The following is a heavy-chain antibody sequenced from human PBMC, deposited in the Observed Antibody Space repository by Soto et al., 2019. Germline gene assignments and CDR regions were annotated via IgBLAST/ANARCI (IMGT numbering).Heavy chain of an antibody. J-gene: IGHJ6*02. V-gene: IGHV1-69*13. Sequence: VASVKVSCKASGGTFSSYAISWVRQAPGQGLEWMGGIIPIFGTANYAQKFQGRVTITADESTSTAYMELSSLRSEDTAVYYCARGVVPAANYYYYGMDVWGQGTTVTVSS. D-gene: IGHD2-2*01. CDR2: IIPIFGTA. CDR1: GGTFSSYA. CDR3: ARGVVPAANYYYYGMDV.